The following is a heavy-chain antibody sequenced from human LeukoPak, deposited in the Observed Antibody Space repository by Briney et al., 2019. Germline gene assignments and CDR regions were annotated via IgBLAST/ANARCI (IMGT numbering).Heavy chain of an antibody. J-gene: IGHJ4*02. CDR3: ARDGKMLAVAAFDY. V-gene: IGHV3-21*01. D-gene: IGHD6-19*01. Sequence: PGGSLRLSCAASGFTFSSYSMNWLRHAPGKGLEWVSSISSSSSYIYYADSVKGRFTISRDNAKNSLYLQMNSLRAEDTAVYYCARDGKMLAVAAFDYWGQGTLVTVSS. CDR1: GFTFSSYS. CDR2: ISSSSSYI.